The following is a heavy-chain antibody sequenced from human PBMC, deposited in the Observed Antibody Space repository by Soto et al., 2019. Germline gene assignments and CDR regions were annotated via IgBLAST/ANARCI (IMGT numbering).Heavy chain of an antibody. CDR3: ARAREYYDXWSGSWXDX. Sequence: SETLSLTCTVSGGSISSYYWSWIRQPPGKGLEWIGYIYYSGSTNYNPCLKSRVTISVDTSKNHFSLKLSSVTAADTAVYYCARAREYYDXWSGSWXDXGGQXTXVXVXS. J-gene: IGHJ5*02. CDR2: IYYSGST. D-gene: IGHD3-3*01. V-gene: IGHV4-59*12. CDR1: GGSISSYY.